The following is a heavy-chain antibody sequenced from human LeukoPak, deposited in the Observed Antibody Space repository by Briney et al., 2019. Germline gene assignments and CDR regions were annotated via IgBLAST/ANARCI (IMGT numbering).Heavy chain of an antibody. D-gene: IGHD4-11*01. CDR1: GFTFSNAW. Sequence: GGSLRLSCAASGFTFSNAWMSWVRQAPGKGLEWVGRIKSKTDGGTTDYAAPVKGRFTISRDDSKNTLYLQMNSLKTEDTAVYYCTTGPYDYSNYGPPYYFDYWGQGTLVTVSS. CDR2: IKSKTDGGTT. CDR3: TTGPYDYSNYGPPYYFDY. V-gene: IGHV3-15*01. J-gene: IGHJ4*02.